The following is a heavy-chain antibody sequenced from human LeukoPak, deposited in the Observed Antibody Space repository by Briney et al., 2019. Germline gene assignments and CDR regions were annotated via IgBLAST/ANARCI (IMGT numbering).Heavy chain of an antibody. D-gene: IGHD6-19*01. V-gene: IGHV3-30*04. J-gene: IGHJ4*02. CDR1: GFTFSSYA. CDR3: ATVAVAGKGDY. CDR2: ISYDGSNK. Sequence: QPERSLRLSCAASGFTFSSYAMHWVRQAPGKGLEWVAVISYDGSNKYYADSVKGRFTISRDNSKNTLYLQMNSLRAEDTAVYYCATVAVAGKGDYWGQGTLVTVSS.